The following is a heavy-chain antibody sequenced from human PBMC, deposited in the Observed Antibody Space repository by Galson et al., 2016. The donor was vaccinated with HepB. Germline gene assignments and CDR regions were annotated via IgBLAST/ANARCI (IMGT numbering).Heavy chain of an antibody. J-gene: IGHJ4*02. CDR1: GYTFTSYY. CDR3: STGAGGYNYFKS. Sequence: SVKVSCKASGYTFTSYYMNWVRQAPGQELEWMGILNPSGGSTSHAQKFQGRVTMTRDTSTSTVYMEVSSLRSEDTAIFDCSTGAGGYNYFKSWGQGSLVTVSS. V-gene: IGHV1-46*01. D-gene: IGHD5-24*01. CDR2: LNPSGGST.